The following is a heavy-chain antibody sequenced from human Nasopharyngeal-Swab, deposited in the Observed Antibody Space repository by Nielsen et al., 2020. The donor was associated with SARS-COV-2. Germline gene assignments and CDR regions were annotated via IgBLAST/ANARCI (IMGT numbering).Heavy chain of an antibody. CDR2: TKEDGTVT. D-gene: IGHD1-26*01. V-gene: IGHV3-7*03. CDR1: GFTFSSYW. Sequence: GESLKISCAATGFTFSSYWMSWVRQAPGRGLEWLAHTKEDGTVTHYVDSVRGRFTVSRDNAKNSLFLQMNSLRAEDTAVYYCATTPSGSGSSYSEEYWGQGTLVTVSS. J-gene: IGHJ4*02. CDR3: ATTPSGSGSSYSEEY.